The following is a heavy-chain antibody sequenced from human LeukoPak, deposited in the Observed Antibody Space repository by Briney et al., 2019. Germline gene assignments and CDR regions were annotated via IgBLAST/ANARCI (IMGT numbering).Heavy chain of an antibody. Sequence: ASVKVSCKASRYTFIIYGIQWVRQAPGQGLEWVGWMRPRYGNTAYAQSFQGRVTITRDTSIDTVYMELSGLRSEDTAVYYCARVGAGEGGIDYWAQGTLITVSS. V-gene: IGHV1-8*03. J-gene: IGHJ4*02. CDR2: MRPRYGNT. CDR1: RYTFIIYG. D-gene: IGHD3-10*01. CDR3: ARVGAGEGGIDY.